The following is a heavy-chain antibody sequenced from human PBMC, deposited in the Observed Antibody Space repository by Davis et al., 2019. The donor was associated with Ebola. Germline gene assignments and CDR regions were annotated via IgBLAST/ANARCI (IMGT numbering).Heavy chain of an antibody. J-gene: IGHJ4*02. CDR1: GGSITISSEY. CDR3: ARGRPFF. CDR2: INHSGST. V-gene: IGHV4-39*07. Sequence: SETLSLTCTVSGGSITISSEYWGWIRQPPGKGLEWIGEINHSGSTNYNPSLKSRVTISVDTSKNQFSLRLSSVTAADTAVYYCARGRPFFWGQGTLVTVSS. D-gene: IGHD2/OR15-2a*01.